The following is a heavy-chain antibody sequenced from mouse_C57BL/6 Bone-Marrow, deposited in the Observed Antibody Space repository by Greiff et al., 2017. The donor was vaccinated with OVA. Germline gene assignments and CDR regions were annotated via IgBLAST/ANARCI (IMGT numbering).Heavy chain of an antibody. CDR1: GYTFTDYE. CDR2: IDPETGGT. V-gene: IGHV1-15*01. D-gene: IGHD1-1*01. CDR3: TRDLIYYYGSSPLGY. J-gene: IGHJ4*01. Sequence: QVQLKESGAELVRPGASVTLSCKASGYTFTDYEMHWVKQTPVHGLEWIGAIDPETGGTAYNQKFKGKAILTADKSSSTAYMELRSLTSEDSAVYYCTRDLIYYYGSSPLGYWGQGTSVTVSS.